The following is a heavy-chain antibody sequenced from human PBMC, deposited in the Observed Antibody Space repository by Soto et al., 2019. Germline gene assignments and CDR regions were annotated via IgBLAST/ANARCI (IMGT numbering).Heavy chain of an antibody. CDR3: ARALFGVVINDAFDI. J-gene: IGHJ3*02. CDR1: GYTFTSYA. CDR2: INAGNGNT. Sequence: QVQLVQSGAEVKKPGASVKVSCKASGYTFTSYAMHWVRQAPGQRLEWMGWINAGNGNTKYSQKFQGRVTITRDTSASTAYMELSSLRSDDTAVYYCARALFGVVINDAFDIWGQGTMVTVSS. D-gene: IGHD3-3*01. V-gene: IGHV1-3*01.